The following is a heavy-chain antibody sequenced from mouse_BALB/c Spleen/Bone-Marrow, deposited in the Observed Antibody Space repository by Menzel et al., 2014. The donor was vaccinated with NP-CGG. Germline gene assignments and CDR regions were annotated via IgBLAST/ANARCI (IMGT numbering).Heavy chain of an antibody. D-gene: IGHD2-10*02. V-gene: IGHV1-61*01. Sequence: QVQLKESGAEVVRPGASVKLSCKASGYTFTGYWMNWVKRRPGQGLEWIGMIDPSDSEIHYNPMFRDKATLTVDKSSSTAYMQLSSLTSDDSAVYYCVRKYGKGGDYWGQGTTLTVSS. J-gene: IGHJ2*01. CDR1: GYTFTGYW. CDR3: VRKYGKGGDY. CDR2: IDPSDSEI.